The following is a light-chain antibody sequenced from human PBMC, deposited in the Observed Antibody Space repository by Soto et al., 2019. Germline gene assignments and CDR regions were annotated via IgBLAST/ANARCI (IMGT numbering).Light chain of an antibody. CDR2: DAS. CDR3: QQRSHWPST. J-gene: IGKJ4*01. Sequence: EIVLTQSPATLSLSPGNRATLSCRASQSVSGYLAGYQQKPGQAPRLLIYDASNRATGIPARFSGSGSGTDFTPTITSLEPEDFAVYYCQQRSHWPSTFGGGTKVEI. CDR1: QSVSGY. V-gene: IGKV3-11*01.